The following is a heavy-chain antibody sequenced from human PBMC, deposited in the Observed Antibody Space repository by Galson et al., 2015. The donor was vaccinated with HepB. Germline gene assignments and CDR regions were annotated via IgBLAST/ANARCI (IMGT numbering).Heavy chain of an antibody. CDR3: ARGSEDNYGSFDY. D-gene: IGHD3-10*01. J-gene: IGHJ4*02. CDR2: THYSGST. Sequence: TLSLPCPVSGGSLGSGGYYWRWIRQHPGKGLEWIGYTHYSGSTSYNPSLRGRLTISEGMSTNQFSLNLSSVTAADTDIYYCARGSEDNYGSFDYWGQGTLVTVSS. V-gene: IGHV4-31*03. CDR1: GGSLGSGGYY.